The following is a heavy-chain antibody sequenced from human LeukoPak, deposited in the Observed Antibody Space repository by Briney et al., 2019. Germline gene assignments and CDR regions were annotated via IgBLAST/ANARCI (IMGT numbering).Heavy chain of an antibody. J-gene: IGHJ4*02. CDR2: ISYDGSNK. CDR1: GFTFSSYG. D-gene: IGHD2-21*01. CDR3: AKELVGYFDY. V-gene: IGHV3-30*18. Sequence: QPGRSLRLSCAASGFTFSSYGMHWVRQAPGKGLEWVAVISYDGSNKYYADSVKGRFTISRDNSKNTLYLQMNSLRAEDTAVYYCAKELVGYFDYWGQGTLVTVSS.